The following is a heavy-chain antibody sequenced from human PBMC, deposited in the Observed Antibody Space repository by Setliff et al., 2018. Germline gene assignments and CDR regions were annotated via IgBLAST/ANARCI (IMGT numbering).Heavy chain of an antibody. CDR1: GGSISSRTYY. J-gene: IGHJ6*03. D-gene: IGHD3-3*01. Sequence: KPSETLSLTCNVSGGSISSRTYYWSWIRQPAGKGLECIGHIYTSWSTNYNPSLKSRVTMSVDTTKNQFSLKLTSVTAADTAVYYCARVSGFLYVDVWGKGTTVTVSS. CDR3: ARVSGFLYVDV. V-gene: IGHV4-61*09. CDR2: IYTSWST.